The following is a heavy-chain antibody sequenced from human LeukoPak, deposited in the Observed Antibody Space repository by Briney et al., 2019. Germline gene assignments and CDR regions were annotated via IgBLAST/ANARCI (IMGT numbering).Heavy chain of an antibody. CDR2: ISVYNGNT. Sequence: GASVKVSCKASGYALNTYGISWVRQAPGQGLEWVGWISVYNGNTHYAQKLQDRVTLTADTSTNTAYMEVRSLRPDDTAVYYCTRTTFLGSTYFQHWGQGTLVTVSS. J-gene: IGHJ1*01. CDR1: GYALNTYG. V-gene: IGHV1-18*04. D-gene: IGHD1-1*01. CDR3: TRTTFLGSTYFQH.